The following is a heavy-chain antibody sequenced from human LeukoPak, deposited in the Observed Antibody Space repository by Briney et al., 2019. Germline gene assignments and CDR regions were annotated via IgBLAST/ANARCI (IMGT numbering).Heavy chain of an antibody. J-gene: IGHJ4*02. CDR3: ARGGYYYDSSGYIRELDY. Sequence: PGGSLRLSCAASGFTFSSYAMHWVRQAPGKRLEYVSAISSNGGSTYYANSVKGRFTISRDNSKNTLYLQMGSLRAEDMAVYYCARGGYYYDSSGYIRELDYWGQGTLVTVSS. CDR2: ISSNGGST. V-gene: IGHV3-64*01. CDR1: GFTFSSYA. D-gene: IGHD3-22*01.